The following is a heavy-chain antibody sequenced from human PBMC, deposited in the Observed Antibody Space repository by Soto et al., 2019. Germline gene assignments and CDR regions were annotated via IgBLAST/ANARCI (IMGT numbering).Heavy chain of an antibody. CDR3: ARGDGYNQVD. CDR1: GGSVSSGSYY. CDR2: IYYSGST. Sequence: QVQLQESGPGLVKPSETLSLTCTVSGGSVSSGSYYWSWIRQPPGKGLECIGYIYYSGSTNYNPSLKSRVTISVDTSKNQFSLKLSSVTAADTAVYYCARGDGYNQVDWGQGTLVTFSS. J-gene: IGHJ4*02. V-gene: IGHV4-61*01. D-gene: IGHD2-21*01.